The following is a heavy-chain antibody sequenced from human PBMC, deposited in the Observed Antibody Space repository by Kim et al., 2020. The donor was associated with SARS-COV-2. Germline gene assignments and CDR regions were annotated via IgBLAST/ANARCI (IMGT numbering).Heavy chain of an antibody. CDR1: GGSISSVNYY. D-gene: IGHD4-17*01. CDR3: VRYDYQLLFDK. CDR2: MSYTGGT. V-gene: IGHV4-39*01. Sequence: SETLSLTCTVSGGSISSVNYYWGWIRQPPGKGLEWIASMSYTGGTYYKPSLKSRVTMSVDTSKNQFSLNLSSVTAADTAVYYCVRYDYQLLFDKWGQGTLVTVSS. J-gene: IGHJ4*02.